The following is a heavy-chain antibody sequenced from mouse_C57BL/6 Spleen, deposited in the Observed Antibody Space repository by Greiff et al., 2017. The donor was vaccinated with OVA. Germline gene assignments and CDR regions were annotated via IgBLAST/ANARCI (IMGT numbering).Heavy chain of an antibody. CDR1: GFSLTSYC. CDR3: ARHRGYFDV. J-gene: IGHJ1*03. CDR2: IWSDGST. Sequence: QVPLKESGPGLVAPSPSLSISCPVSGFSLTSYCVHLVRQPPGTGLAWLVVIWSDGSTTYNSALQSRLSISKDNSKSQVFLKMNSLQTDDTAMYYCARHRGYFDVWGTGTTVTVSS. V-gene: IGHV2-6-1*01.